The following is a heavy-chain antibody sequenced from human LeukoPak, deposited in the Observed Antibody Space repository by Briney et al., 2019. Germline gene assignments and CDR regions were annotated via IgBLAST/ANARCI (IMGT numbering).Heavy chain of an antibody. V-gene: IGHV1-46*01. CDR1: GYTFTSYY. J-gene: IGHJ3*02. CDR3: AREVADAFDI. CDR2: INPSGGST. Sequence: ASVTVSCTASGYTFTSYYMHWVRQAPGQGLEWMGIINPSGGSTSYAQKFQGRVTMTRDTSTSTVYMELSSLRSEDTAVYYCAREVADAFDIWGQGTMVTVSS. D-gene: IGHD5-12*01.